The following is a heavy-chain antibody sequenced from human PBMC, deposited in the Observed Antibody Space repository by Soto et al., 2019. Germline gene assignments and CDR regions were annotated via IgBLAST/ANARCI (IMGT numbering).Heavy chain of an antibody. CDR2: INPNSGGT. D-gene: IGHD2-2*01. CDR3: ARFEYCSSTSCSESDAFDI. V-gene: IGHV1-2*02. Sequence: ASVKVSCKASGYTFTGYYMHWVRQAPGQGLEWMGWINPNSGGTNYAQKFQGRVTMTRDTSISTAYMELSRLRSDDTAVYYCARFEYCSSTSCSESDAFDIWGQGTMVTV. CDR1: GYTFTGYY. J-gene: IGHJ3*02.